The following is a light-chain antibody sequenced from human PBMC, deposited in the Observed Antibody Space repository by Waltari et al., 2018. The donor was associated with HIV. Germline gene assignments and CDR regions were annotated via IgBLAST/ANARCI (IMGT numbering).Light chain of an antibody. Sequence: DIVMTQSPLSLPVTPGEPASISCRSSQSLLHRTGYNYLDWYLQKPGQSPQLLIYLGSNRASGVPDRFSGSGSGTDFTLKISRVEAEDVGVYYCMQALQRINFGQGTRLEIK. CDR2: LGS. CDR1: QSLLHRTGYNY. J-gene: IGKJ5*01. V-gene: IGKV2-28*01. CDR3: MQALQRIN.